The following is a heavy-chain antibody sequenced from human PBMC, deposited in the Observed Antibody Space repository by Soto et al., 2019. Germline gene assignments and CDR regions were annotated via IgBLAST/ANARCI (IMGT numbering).Heavy chain of an antibody. CDR1: GGTFSSDA. Sequence: SVKFSCRAAGGTFSSDAISLVRPAPGQGLEWMGGIIPIFGTANYAQKFQGRVTITADESTSTAYMELSSLRSEDTAVYYCAREASMATLRYYFDYWGQGTLVTAPQ. CDR2: IIPIFGTA. CDR3: AREASMATLRYYFDY. V-gene: IGHV1-69*01. J-gene: IGHJ4*02. D-gene: IGHD5-12*01.